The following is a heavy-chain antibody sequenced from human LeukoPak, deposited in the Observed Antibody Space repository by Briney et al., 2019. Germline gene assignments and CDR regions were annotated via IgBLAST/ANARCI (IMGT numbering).Heavy chain of an antibody. D-gene: IGHD3-10*01. J-gene: IGHJ5*02. CDR3: AMVRGLVSWFDP. Sequence: ASVKVSCKASGYTLTTYGMSWVRQAPGQGLEWIGWISAYNGNTNYAQKLQGRVTITTDTSTSTAYMDMSSLTADDTAIYYCAMVRGLVSWFDPWGEGTLVTLSS. V-gene: IGHV1-18*01. CDR2: ISAYNGNT. CDR1: GYTLTTYG.